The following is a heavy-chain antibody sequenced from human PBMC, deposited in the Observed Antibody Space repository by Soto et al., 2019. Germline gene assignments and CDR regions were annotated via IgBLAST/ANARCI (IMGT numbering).Heavy chain of an antibody. V-gene: IGHV1-18*04. D-gene: IGHD6-13*01. J-gene: IGHJ6*02. CDR1: GYTFPSYG. CDR2: ISAYNGNT. Sequence: ASVKVSCKASGYTFPSYGISWVRQAPGQGLEWMGWISAYNGNTNYAQKLQGRGTMTTDTSTSTAYMERRSLRSDDSAVYYCARDPRYSSSSRPYYHYGMDVWGQGTTVTVSS. CDR3: ARDPRYSSSSRPYYHYGMDV.